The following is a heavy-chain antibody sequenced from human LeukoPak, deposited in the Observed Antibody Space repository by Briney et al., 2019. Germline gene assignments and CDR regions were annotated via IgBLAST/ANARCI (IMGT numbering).Heavy chain of an antibody. Sequence: SGGSLRLSCAASGFTFSSYAMHWVRQAPGKGLEYVSAISSNGGSTYYANSVKGRFTISRDNSKNTLYLQMGSLRAEDMAVYYCARDLSGYDFWSGYGSLGYWGQGTLVTVSS. CDR2: ISSNGGST. D-gene: IGHD3-3*01. CDR3: ARDLSGYDFWSGYGSLGY. V-gene: IGHV3-64*01. CDR1: GFTFSSYA. J-gene: IGHJ4*02.